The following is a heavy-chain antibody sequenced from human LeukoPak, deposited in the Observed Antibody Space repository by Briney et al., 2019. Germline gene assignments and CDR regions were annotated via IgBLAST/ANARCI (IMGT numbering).Heavy chain of an antibody. Sequence: GGSLRLSCVGSGFTSIAYALTWARQAPGKGLEWVSGISGGGVTTYYADSVKGRFTISRDNSKNTLYLQMNSLRAEDTAVYYCAKDSAWFELYYFDYWGQGTLVTVSS. V-gene: IGHV3-23*01. CDR2: ISGGGVTT. D-gene: IGHD3-10*01. CDR3: AKDSAWFELYYFDY. CDR1: GFTSIAYA. J-gene: IGHJ4*02.